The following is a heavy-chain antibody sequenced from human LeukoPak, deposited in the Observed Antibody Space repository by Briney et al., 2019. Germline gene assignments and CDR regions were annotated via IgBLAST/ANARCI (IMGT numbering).Heavy chain of an antibody. D-gene: IGHD3-22*01. CDR1: GGSIINYY. V-gene: IGHV4-4*07. CDR2: IYITGST. Sequence: PSQTLSLTCTVSGGSIINYYWSWIRQSAGTGLEWVGRIYITGSTNYNPSLQSRLSMSVDTSKNRFSLRLTSVSAADTAVYYCARLKYYDSTGYSPGYYMDVWGKGITATVSS. CDR3: ARLKYYDSTGYSPGYYMDV. J-gene: IGHJ6*03.